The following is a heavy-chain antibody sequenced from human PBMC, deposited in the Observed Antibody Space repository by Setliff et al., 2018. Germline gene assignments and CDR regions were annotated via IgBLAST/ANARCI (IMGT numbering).Heavy chain of an antibody. CDR3: ARNIGMGQRDYFDY. Sequence: ASVKVSCKASGGTFNTYAINWVRQAPGQGLAWMGGIVPVFGTRNYAQKFQGRVTFSADDSANMAYMELTSLTSEDTAVYYCARNIGMGQRDYFDYWGQGTVVTVSS. V-gene: IGHV1-69*13. CDR1: GGTFNTYA. CDR2: IVPVFGTR. J-gene: IGHJ4*02. D-gene: IGHD5-18*01.